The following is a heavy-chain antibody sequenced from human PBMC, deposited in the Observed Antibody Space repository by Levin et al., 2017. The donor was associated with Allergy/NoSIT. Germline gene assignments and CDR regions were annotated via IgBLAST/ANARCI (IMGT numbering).Heavy chain of an antibody. V-gene: IGHV1-69*01. CDR2: IIPIFGTA. CDR3: ARAFNRYYYDSSGLNWFDP. D-gene: IGHD3-22*01. J-gene: IGHJ5*02. Sequence: PGGSLRLSCKASGGTFSSYAISWVRQAPGHGLEWMGGIIPIFGTANYAQQFQGRVTITAAESTSTAYMELSSLRSEDTAVYYCARAFNRYYYDSSGLNWFDPWGQGTLVTVSS. CDR1: GGTFSSYA.